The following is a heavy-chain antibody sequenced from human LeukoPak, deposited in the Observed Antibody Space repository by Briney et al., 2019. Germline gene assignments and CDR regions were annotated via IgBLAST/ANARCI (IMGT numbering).Heavy chain of an antibody. D-gene: IGHD3-9*01. CDR2: IIPIFGTA. CDR1: GGTFSSYA. V-gene: IGHV1-69*13. Sequence: GASVKVSCKASGGTFSSYAISWVRQAPGQGLEWMGGIIPIFGTANCAQKFQGRVTITADESTSTAYMELSSLRSEDTAVYYCATRQEYYDILTGRVASSLFDYWGQGTLVTVSS. J-gene: IGHJ4*02. CDR3: ATRQEYYDILTGRVASSLFDY.